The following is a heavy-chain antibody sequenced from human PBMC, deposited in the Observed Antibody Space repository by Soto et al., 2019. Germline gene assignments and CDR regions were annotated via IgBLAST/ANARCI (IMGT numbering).Heavy chain of an antibody. Sequence: GASVKVSCKASGYTFTSYGISWVRQAPGQGLEWMGRIIPFLGIANYAQKFQGRVTITADKSTSTAYMELSSLRSEDTAVYYCARGRYSSSSSDPRSRFDYWGQGTLVTVSS. J-gene: IGHJ4*02. CDR3: ARGRYSSSSSDPRSRFDY. CDR2: IIPFLGIA. CDR1: GYTFTSYG. D-gene: IGHD6-6*01. V-gene: IGHV1-69*04.